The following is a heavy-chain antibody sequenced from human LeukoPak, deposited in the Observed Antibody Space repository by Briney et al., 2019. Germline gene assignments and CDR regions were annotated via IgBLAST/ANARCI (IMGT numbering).Heavy chain of an antibody. J-gene: IGHJ5*02. CDR3: ARFRLGWFDP. D-gene: IGHD5-12*01. V-gene: IGHV4-34*01. CDR1: GGSFSGYY. Sequence: SETLSHTCAVYGGSFSGYYWSWIRQPPGKGLEWIGEINHSGSTNYNPSLKSRVTISVDTSKNQFSLKLSSVTAADTAVYYCARFRLGWFDPWGQGTLVTVSS. CDR2: INHSGST.